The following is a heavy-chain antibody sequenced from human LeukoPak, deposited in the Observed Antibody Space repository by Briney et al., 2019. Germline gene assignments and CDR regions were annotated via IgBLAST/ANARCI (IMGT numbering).Heavy chain of an antibody. J-gene: IGHJ4*02. D-gene: IGHD4-11*01. CDR3: AKGLTTYFDY. V-gene: IGHV3-30*18. CDR2: ISYDGSSK. Sequence: GGSLRLSCAASGFTFSSYGMHWVRQAPGKGLEWVAVISYDGSSKYYADSVKGRFTISRDNSKNTLYLQMNSLRAEDTAVYYCAKGLTTYFDYWGQGTLVTVSS. CDR1: GFTFSSYG.